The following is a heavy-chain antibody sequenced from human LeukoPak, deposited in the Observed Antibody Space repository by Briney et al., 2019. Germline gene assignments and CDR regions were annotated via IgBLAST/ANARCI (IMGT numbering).Heavy chain of an antibody. D-gene: IGHD6-19*01. CDR1: GYTFTGYY. Sequence: GASVKVSCKASGYTFTGYYMHWVRQAPGQGLEWMGRINPNSGGTNYAQKFQGRVTMTRDTSISTAYMELSRLRSDDTAVYYCAISGYSSGWRGPFDYWGQGTLVTVSP. V-gene: IGHV1-2*06. J-gene: IGHJ4*02. CDR2: INPNSGGT. CDR3: AISGYSSGWRGPFDY.